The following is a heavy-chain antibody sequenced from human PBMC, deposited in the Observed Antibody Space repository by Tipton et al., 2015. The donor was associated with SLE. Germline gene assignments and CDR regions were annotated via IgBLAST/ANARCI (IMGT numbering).Heavy chain of an antibody. Sequence: TLSLTCAVYGGSFSGYYWSWIRQPPGKGLEWIGEINHSGSTNYNPSLKSRVTISVDTSKNQFSLKLSSVTAADTAVYYCAVGDSSSDYYYMDVWGKGTTVTVSS. D-gene: IGHD6-6*01. CDR3: AVGDSSSDYYYMDV. CDR1: GGSFSGYY. CDR2: INHSGST. V-gene: IGHV4-34*01. J-gene: IGHJ6*03.